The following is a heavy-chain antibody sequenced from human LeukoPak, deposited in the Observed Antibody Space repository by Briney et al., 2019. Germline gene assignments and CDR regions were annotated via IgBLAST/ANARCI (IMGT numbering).Heavy chain of an antibody. D-gene: IGHD2-21*01. V-gene: IGHV1-2*02. J-gene: IGHJ6*03. CDR1: GYTFTGYY. Sequence: ASVKVSCKASGYTFTGYYMHWVRQAPGQGLEWMGWINPNSGGTNYAQKLQGRVTMTTDTSTSTAYMELRSLRSDDTAVYYCARGQLGWSYYYYMDVWGKGTTVTISS. CDR2: INPNSGGT. CDR3: ARGQLGWSYYYYMDV.